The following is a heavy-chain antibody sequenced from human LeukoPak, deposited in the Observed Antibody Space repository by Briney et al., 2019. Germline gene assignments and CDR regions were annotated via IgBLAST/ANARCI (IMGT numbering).Heavy chain of an antibody. V-gene: IGHV3-23*01. D-gene: IGHD2-2*01. CDR2: ITTSGGHT. CDR3: AKESCSSRCNFDY. J-gene: IGHJ4*02. CDR1: GFTFSSYA. Sequence: GGSLRLSCAASGFTFSSYAMSWVRQAPGKGLEWVSAITTSGGHTYYGDSVKGRFTISRDNSKNTLYLHMNSLRAEDTAVYYCAKESCSSRCNFDYWGQGTLVTVSS.